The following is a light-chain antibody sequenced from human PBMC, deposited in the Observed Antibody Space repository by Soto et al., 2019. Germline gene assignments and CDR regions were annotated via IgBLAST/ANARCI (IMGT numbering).Light chain of an antibody. CDR1: QGISSW. Sequence: DIQMTQSPSSVSPSVGDRVTITCWSRQGISSWLAWYQHEAGRFPKLLISGATSFQSGVPLRFSGSGSATDFFITISSLQHDDVATSYYQQANSFHAFTFGQGTRLEIK. CDR3: QQANSFHAFT. V-gene: IGKV1-12*01. J-gene: IGKJ5*01. CDR2: GAT.